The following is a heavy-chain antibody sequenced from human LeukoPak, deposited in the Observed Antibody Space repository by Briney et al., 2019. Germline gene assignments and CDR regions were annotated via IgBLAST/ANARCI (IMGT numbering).Heavy chain of an antibody. CDR3: AREAYDFWSSYPESYYYYMDV. D-gene: IGHD3-3*01. CDR1: GGSISSYY. J-gene: IGHJ6*03. V-gene: IGHV4-4*07. CDR2: IYTSGST. Sequence: SETLSLTCTVSGGSISSYYWSWIRHTAGKGLEWIGRIYTSGSTNYNPFLKSRVPISVETSQNQFSLKLGPLTAADTAVYYCAREAYDFWSSYPESYYYYMDVWGKGTTVTVSS.